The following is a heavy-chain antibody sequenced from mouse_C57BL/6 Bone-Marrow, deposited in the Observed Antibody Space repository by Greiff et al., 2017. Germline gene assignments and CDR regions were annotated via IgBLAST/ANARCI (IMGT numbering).Heavy chain of an antibody. CDR2: IYPSDSET. J-gene: IGHJ1*03. CDR3: ARDYGSRDWYFDV. V-gene: IGHV1-61*01. Sequence: VQLQQSGAELVRPGSSVKLSCKASGYTFTSYWMDWVKQRPGQGLEWIGNIYPSDSETHYNQKFKDKATLTVDKSSSTAYMQLSSLTSEDSAVYYCARDYGSRDWYFDVWGTGTTVTASS. D-gene: IGHD1-1*01. CDR1: GYTFTSYW.